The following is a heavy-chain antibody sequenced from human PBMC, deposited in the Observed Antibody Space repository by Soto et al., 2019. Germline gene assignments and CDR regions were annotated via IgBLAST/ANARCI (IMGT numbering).Heavy chain of an antibody. D-gene: IGHD3-10*01. CDR3: ARDLFTMLRGPSFGMDV. CDR1: GYTFTSYG. Sequence: GASVKVSCKASGYTFTSYGISWVRQAPGQGLEWMGWISAYNGNTNYAQKLQGRVTMTTDTSTSTAYMELRSLRSDDTAVYYCARDLFTMLRGPSFGMDVWGQGTTVTVSS. J-gene: IGHJ6*02. CDR2: ISAYNGNT. V-gene: IGHV1-18*04.